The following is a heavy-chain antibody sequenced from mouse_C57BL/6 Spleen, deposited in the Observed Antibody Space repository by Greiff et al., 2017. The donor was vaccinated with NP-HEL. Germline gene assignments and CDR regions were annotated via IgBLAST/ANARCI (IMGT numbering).Heavy chain of an antibody. Sequence: EVQRVESGEGLVKPGGSLKLSCAASGFTFSSYAMSWVRQTPEKRLEWVAYISSGGDYIYYADTVKGRFTISRDNARNTLYLQMSSLKSEDTAMYYCTRQSGGTGYFDVWGTGTTVTVSS. V-gene: IGHV5-9-1*02. CDR3: TRQSGGTGYFDV. J-gene: IGHJ1*03. CDR1: GFTFSSYA. CDR2: ISSGGDYI. D-gene: IGHD1-3*01.